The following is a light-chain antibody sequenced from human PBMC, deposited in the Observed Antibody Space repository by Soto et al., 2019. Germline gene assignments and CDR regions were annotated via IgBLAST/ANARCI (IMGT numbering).Light chain of an antibody. V-gene: IGKV3-15*01. Sequence: EIVFTQSPVTRSVSPGERATVSCRASQSVSSNLAWYQQKPGQSPRLLLYGSSTRDTGIPARFRGSGSGTEFTLTISSLQSEDFAVYYCQQYNNWPHTFGQGTKVDIK. CDR3: QQYNNWPHT. J-gene: IGKJ2*01. CDR1: QSVSSN. CDR2: GSS.